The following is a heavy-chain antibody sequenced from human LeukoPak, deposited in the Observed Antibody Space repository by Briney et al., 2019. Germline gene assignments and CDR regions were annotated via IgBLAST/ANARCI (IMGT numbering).Heavy chain of an antibody. V-gene: IGHV3-9*01. D-gene: IGHD6-19*01. Sequence: GGSLRLSCVASGFTFDDYAMHWVRQAPGKGLEWVSGISWNSGSIGYADSVKGRFTISRDNAKNSLYLQMNSLRAEDTALYYCAKEPVAGHYFDYWGQGTLVIVSS. CDR3: AKEPVAGHYFDY. CDR2: ISWNSGSI. CDR1: GFTFDDYA. J-gene: IGHJ4*02.